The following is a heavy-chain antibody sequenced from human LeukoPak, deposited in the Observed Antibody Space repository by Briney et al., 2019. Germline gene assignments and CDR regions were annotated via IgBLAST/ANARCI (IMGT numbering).Heavy chain of an antibody. Sequence: PGRSLRLSCAASGFTLSNYAMHWVRQAPGEGLEWVAVISYDGSNEYYGDSVKGRFTISRDNSNNTLHLQMNSLRPDDTAVYYCARAPVDTAMVTVFDYWGQGTLVTVSS. V-gene: IGHV3-30-3*01. CDR1: GFTLSNYA. CDR3: ARAPVDTAMVTVFDY. D-gene: IGHD5-18*01. CDR2: ISYDGSNE. J-gene: IGHJ4*02.